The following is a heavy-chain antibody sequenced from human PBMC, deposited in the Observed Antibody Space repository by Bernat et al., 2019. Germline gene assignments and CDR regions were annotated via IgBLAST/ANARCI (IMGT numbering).Heavy chain of an antibody. V-gene: IGHV3-33*01. CDR2: IGYDGNDK. J-gene: IGHJ5*02. CDR1: GFTFSSYG. CDR3: ARDRIAVRLGWFDP. D-gene: IGHD6-6*01. Sequence: QVQLVESGGGVVQPGRSLRLSCAASGFTFSSYGMHWVRQAPGKGLEWVTFIGYDGNDKYYADSVKGRFTISRDNSKNTLYLQMNSLRAEDTAVYYCARDRIAVRLGWFDPWGQGTLVTVSS.